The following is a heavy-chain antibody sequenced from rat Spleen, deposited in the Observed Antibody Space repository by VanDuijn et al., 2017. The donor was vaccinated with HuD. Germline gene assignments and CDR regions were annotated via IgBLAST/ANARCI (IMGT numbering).Heavy chain of an antibody. V-gene: IGHV5-22*01. CDR2: ISYEGSST. CDR1: GFTFSDYY. J-gene: IGHJ4*01. CDR3: ARGIMYTTDYYYDYYVMDA. Sequence: EVQLVESGGGLVQPGRSLKLSCAASGFTFSDYYMAWVRQAPKKGLEWVASISYEGSSTYYGDSVKGRFTISRDNAENTVYLQMNSRRSEDTATYYCARGIMYTTDYYYDYYVMDAWGQGASVTVSS. D-gene: IGHD1-6*01.